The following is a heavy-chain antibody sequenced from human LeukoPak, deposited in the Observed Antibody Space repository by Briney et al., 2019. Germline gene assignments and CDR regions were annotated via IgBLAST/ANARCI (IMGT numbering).Heavy chain of an antibody. V-gene: IGHV4-34*01. Sequence: SETLSLTCAVYGGSFSGYYWSWIRQPPGKGLEWIGEINHSGSTNYNPSLKSRVTISVDTSKNQFSLKRSSVTAADTAVYYCARIRVYYYDSSGYSPDAFDIWGQGTMVTVSS. D-gene: IGHD3-22*01. CDR2: INHSGST. J-gene: IGHJ3*02. CDR1: GGSFSGYY. CDR3: ARIRVYYYDSSGYSPDAFDI.